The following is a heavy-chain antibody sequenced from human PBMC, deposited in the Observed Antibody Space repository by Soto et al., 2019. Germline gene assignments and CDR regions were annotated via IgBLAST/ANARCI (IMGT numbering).Heavy chain of an antibody. CDR2: IYYSDRA. D-gene: IGHD6-6*01. J-gene: IGHJ4*02. CDR3: ARASSSASAADY. V-gene: IGHV4-31*03. CDR1: GESISSGGYY. Sequence: QVQLQESGPGLVKPSQTLSLTCSVSGESISSGGYYWGWSRHHPGKGLEWIGYIYYSDRAYYNPSLKSRVTISMDTSKNHFAMRLSSVTAADTAVYYCARASSSASAADYWGQGTLAPVSS.